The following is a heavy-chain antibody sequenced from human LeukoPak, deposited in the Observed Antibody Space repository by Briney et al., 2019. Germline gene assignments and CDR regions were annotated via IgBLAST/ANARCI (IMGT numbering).Heavy chain of an antibody. V-gene: IGHV4-61*02. CDR1: GGSISSGSYY. J-gene: IGHJ6*02. D-gene: IGHD2-2*01. Sequence: SETLSLTCTVSGGSISSGSYYWSWIRQPAGKGLEWIRRIYTSGSTNYNPSLKSRVTISVDTSKNQFSLKLSSVTAADTAVYYCARAPAIVVVPAANYYYYGMDVWGQGTTVTVSS. CDR3: ARAPAIVVVPAANYYYYGMDV. CDR2: IYTSGST.